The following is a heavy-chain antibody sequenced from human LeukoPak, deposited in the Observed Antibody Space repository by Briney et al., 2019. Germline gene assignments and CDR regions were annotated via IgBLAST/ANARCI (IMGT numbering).Heavy chain of an antibody. J-gene: IGHJ4*02. CDR1: GYTFTGYY. D-gene: IGHD2-2*01. Sequence: ASVKVSCKASGYTFTGYYMHWVRQAPGQGLEWMGWINPNSGGTNYVQKFQGRVTMTRDTSISTAYMELSRLRSDDTAVYYCARDQATLKYDYWGQGTLVTVSS. CDR3: ARDQATLKYDY. V-gene: IGHV1-2*02. CDR2: INPNSGGT.